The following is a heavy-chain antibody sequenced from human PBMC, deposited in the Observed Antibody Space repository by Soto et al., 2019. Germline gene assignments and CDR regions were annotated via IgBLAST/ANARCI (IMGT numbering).Heavy chain of an antibody. CDR2: IKQDGSEK. Sequence: GGTLSVSCSASVFTASSYWRIWFLQAPLKGVEWLSKIKQDGSEKYYVYSVKGRFTISRDNAKNSLYLQMNSLRAEDTAVYYCARFAYYDFWSGYYLPPTGYYGMDVWGQGTTVTVSS. J-gene: IGHJ6*02. D-gene: IGHD3-3*01. V-gene: IGHV3-7*03. CDR3: ARFAYYDFWSGYYLPPTGYYGMDV. CDR1: VFTASSYW.